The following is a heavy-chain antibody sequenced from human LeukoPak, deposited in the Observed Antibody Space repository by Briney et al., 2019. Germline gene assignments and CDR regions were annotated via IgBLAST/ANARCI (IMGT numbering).Heavy chain of an antibody. CDR3: AKALTPRYVLRFLEWLLGCDY. CDR1: GFTFSSYA. J-gene: IGHJ4*02. Sequence: GRSLRLSCAASGFTFSSYAMSGVPQAPAKGLEWVLAISVSGGSTYYTDAAKGRFPIPRDNPKNTLHRQMDPVRAEDTPVYYCAKALTPRYVLRFLEWLLGCDYWGRGTLVTVSS. CDR2: ISVSGGST. V-gene: IGHV3-23*01. D-gene: IGHD3-3*01.